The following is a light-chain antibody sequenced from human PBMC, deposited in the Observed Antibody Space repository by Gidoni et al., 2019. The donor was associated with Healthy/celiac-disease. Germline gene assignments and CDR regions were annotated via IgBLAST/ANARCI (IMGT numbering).Light chain of an antibody. V-gene: IGLV2-14*01. CDR3: SSYTSSSPWV. J-gene: IGLJ3*02. CDR2: DVS. Sequence: QSALTQPASVSGSPGQSITISCTGTSSDVGGYNYVSWYQQHPGKAPKLMIYDVSNRPSGVSNRFSGSKSGNTASLTISGLQVEDEADYYCSSYTSSSPWVFGGGTKLTVL. CDR1: SSDVGGYNY.